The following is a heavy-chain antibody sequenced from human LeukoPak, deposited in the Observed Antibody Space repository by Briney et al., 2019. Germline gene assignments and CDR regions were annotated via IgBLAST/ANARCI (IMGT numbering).Heavy chain of an antibody. CDR3: ARGLRIINGLDV. V-gene: IGHV1-2*02. Sequence: ASVQVSCKASGYTLRDYYISWVRQAPGQGLEWLGWLNPHSGGTNYAQKFQGRVTLTSDTSTSTAYMELSLLTSDDTAIYYCARGLRIINGLDVWGQGTTVIVSS. J-gene: IGHJ6*02. D-gene: IGHD2-15*01. CDR1: GYTLRDYY. CDR2: LNPHSGGT.